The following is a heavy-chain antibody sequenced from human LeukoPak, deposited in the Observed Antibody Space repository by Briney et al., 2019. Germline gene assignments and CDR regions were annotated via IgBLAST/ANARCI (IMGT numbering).Heavy chain of an antibody. V-gene: IGHV1-46*01. D-gene: IGHD3-16*02. CDR3: LLYDYVWGSYRLIDY. J-gene: IGHJ4*02. CDR1: GYTFTSYY. CDR2: INPSGGST. Sequence: ASLKVSCKASGYTFTSYYMHWVRQAPGQGLEWMGIINPSGGSTSYAQKFQGRVTMTRDTSTSTVYMELSSLRSEDTAVYYCLLYDYVWGSYRLIDYWGQGTLVTVSS.